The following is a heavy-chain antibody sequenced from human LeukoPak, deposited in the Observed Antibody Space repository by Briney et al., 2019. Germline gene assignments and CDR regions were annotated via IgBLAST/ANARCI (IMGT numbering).Heavy chain of an antibody. CDR3: ARGPLYSSSWYFDY. Sequence: SETLSLTCAVYGGSFSGYYWSWIRQPPGKGLEWIGEINHSGSTNYNPSLKSRVTISVDTSKNQFSLKLSPVTAADTAVYYCARGPLYSSSWYFDYWGQGTLVTVSS. CDR1: GGSFSGYY. V-gene: IGHV4-34*01. J-gene: IGHJ4*02. D-gene: IGHD6-13*01. CDR2: INHSGST.